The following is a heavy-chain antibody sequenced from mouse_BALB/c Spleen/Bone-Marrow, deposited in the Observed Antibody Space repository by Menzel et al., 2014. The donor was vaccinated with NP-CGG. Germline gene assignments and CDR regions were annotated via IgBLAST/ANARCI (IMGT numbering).Heavy chain of an antibody. CDR3: ARYGGYSPWFAY. D-gene: IGHD2-3*01. J-gene: IGHJ3*01. Sequence: QVQLQQSGAELVKPGASVKLSCKASGYTFTSYWMHWVKQRPGQGLEWIGEIDPSDSYTNYNQKFKGKATLTVDKSSSTAYMQLSSLTSEDSAVYYCARYGGYSPWFAYWGQGTLVTVSA. V-gene: IGHV1-69*02. CDR2: IDPSDSYT. CDR1: GYTFTSYW.